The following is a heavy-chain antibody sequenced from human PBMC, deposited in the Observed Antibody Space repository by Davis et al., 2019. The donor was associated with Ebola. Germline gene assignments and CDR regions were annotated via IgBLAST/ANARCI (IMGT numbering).Heavy chain of an antibody. CDR2: FSYGDNTH. D-gene: IGHD6-19*01. V-gene: IGHV4-39*01. CDR3: SRQEFRYTSGPPEYYFHY. CDR1: GASISSRSYY. J-gene: IGHJ4*02. Sequence: MPSETLSLTCTVSGASISSRSYYWGWIRQPPGKGLEWVGSFSYGDNTHYYNPSLRSRVTMSVDASKNQFSLKLTSVTAADTAVYYCSRQEFRYTSGPPEYYFHYWGQGTLVTVSS.